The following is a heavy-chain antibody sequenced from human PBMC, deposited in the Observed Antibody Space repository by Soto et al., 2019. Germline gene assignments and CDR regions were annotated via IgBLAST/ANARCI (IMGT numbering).Heavy chain of an antibody. CDR3: ARDRHSVGTRANDAFDV. CDR2: LNPDTGNT. V-gene: IGHV1-3*01. D-gene: IGHD5-18*01. Sequence: QVQLVQSGAELKKPGASVNISCTASGFTFSDNLINGVRQAPGQGLEWMGWLNPDTGNTRYSETFQGRVTISRPSSASIAYLELSDLENEDTALYFCARDRHSVGTRANDAFDVWGQGTMITVSS. CDR1: GFTFSDNL. J-gene: IGHJ3*01.